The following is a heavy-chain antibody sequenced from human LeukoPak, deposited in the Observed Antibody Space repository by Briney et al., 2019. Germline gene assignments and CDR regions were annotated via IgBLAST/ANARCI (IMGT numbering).Heavy chain of an antibody. CDR2: IYQTGST. CDR1: GYSISNGYY. Sequence: SETLSLTCTVSGYSISNGYYWGWIRQPPGEXXEWIGSIYQTGSTNYNPSLKSRVTISIDTSKNQFSLKLSSVTAADTAVYYCARDFRGYENYWGQGTLVTVSS. CDR3: ARDFRGYENY. D-gene: IGHD5-12*01. J-gene: IGHJ4*02. V-gene: IGHV4-38-2*02.